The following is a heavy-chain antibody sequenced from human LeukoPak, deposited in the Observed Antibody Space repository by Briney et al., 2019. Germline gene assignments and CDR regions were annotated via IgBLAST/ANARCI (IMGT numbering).Heavy chain of an antibody. V-gene: IGHV3-7*03. Sequence: GGSLRLSCAASGFIFTNYFMSWVRQAPGKGLEWVASINHNGNVNYYVDSVKGRFTISRDNAKNSLYLQMSNLRAEDTAVYFCARGGGLDVWGQGATVTVSS. CDR2: INHNGNVN. CDR1: GFIFTNYF. D-gene: IGHD3-16*01. J-gene: IGHJ6*02. CDR3: ARGGGLDV.